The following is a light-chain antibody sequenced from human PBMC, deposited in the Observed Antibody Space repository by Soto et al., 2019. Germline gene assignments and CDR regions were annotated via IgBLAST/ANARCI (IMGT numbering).Light chain of an antibody. CDR2: EVN. Sequence: QSALTQPPSASGSPGQSVAISCTGTSSDVGGYNYVSWYQQHPGKAPKLMIYEVNKRPSGVPDRFSGSKSGNTASPTVSGLQAEAEADYYCAACDHILNGYVFRAGTKLTVL. J-gene: IGLJ1*01. CDR3: AACDHILNGYV. V-gene: IGLV2-8*01. CDR1: SSDVGGYNY.